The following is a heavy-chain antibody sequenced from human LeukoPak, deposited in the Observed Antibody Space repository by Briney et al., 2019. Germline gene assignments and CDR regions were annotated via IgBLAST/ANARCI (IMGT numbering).Heavy chain of an antibody. J-gene: IGHJ4*02. D-gene: IGHD1-26*01. CDR3: AREKVGATSDYFDY. V-gene: IGHV4-39*01. CDR2: IYYSGST. Sequence: SETLSLTCTVSGGSISSSSYYWGWIRQPPGEGLEWIGSIYYSGSTYYNPSLKSRVTISVDTSKNQFSLKLSSVTAADTAVYYCAREKVGATSDYFDYWGQGTLVTVSS. CDR1: GGSISSSSYY.